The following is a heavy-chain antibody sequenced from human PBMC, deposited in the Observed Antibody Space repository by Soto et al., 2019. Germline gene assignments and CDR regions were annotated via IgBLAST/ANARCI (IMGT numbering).Heavy chain of an antibody. CDR2: IYYRGST. J-gene: IGHJ6*02. CDR3: ARDGREAYGMDV. V-gene: IGHV4-59*11. D-gene: IGHD1-26*01. Sequence: SETLSLTCTVSGGSISSHYWSWVRQAPGKGLEWIGHIYYRGSTTYNPSLRSRSTISVDTSNNQFSLKLNSVTTADTAVYYCARDGREAYGMDVWGQGTKVTVSS. CDR1: GGSISSHY.